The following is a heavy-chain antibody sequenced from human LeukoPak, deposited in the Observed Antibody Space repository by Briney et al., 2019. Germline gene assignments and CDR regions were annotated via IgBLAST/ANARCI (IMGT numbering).Heavy chain of an antibody. D-gene: IGHD1-1*01. CDR1: GGSISSSSYY. CDR2: IYYSGST. J-gene: IGHJ4*02. V-gene: IGHV4-61*05. CDR3: ARHSGWNDGLFDY. Sequence: PSETLSLTCTVSGGSISSSSYYWGWIRQPPGKGLEWIGYIYYSGSTNYNPSLKSRVTISVDTSKNQFSLKLSSVTAADTAVYYCARHSGWNDGLFDYWGQGTLVTVSS.